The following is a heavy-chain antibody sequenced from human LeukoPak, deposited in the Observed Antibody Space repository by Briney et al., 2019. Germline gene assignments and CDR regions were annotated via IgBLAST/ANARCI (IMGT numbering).Heavy chain of an antibody. J-gene: IGHJ4*02. V-gene: IGHV3-74*01. D-gene: IGHD3-16*01. CDR2: INGDGSST. CDR3: ARDWFGIES. CDR1: GFTFSNYW. Sequence: GGPLRLSCAASGFTFSNYWMHWVRQAPGKGLVWVSRINGDGSSTNYADSVKGRFTISRDNAKNTVNLQMNSLRAEDTAVYYCARDWFGIESWGQGTLVTVSS.